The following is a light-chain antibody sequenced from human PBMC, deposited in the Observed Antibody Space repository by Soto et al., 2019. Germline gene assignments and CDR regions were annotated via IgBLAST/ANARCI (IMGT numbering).Light chain of an antibody. Sequence: QSALTQPASVSGSPGQSITISCTGTSSHVGGYNYVSWFQHHPGKAPKLIIYEVSYRPSGVSNRFSGSKSGDTASLTISGLQAEDEADYYCSSFTNTITRYAFGTGTKVTVL. V-gene: IGLV2-14*01. CDR1: SSHVGGYNY. J-gene: IGLJ1*01. CDR3: SSFTNTITRYA. CDR2: EVS.